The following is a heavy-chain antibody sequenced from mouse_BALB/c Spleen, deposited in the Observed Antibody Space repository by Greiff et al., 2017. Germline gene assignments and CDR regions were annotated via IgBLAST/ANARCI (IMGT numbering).Heavy chain of an antibody. Sequence: QVHVKQSGPELVKPGASVKMSCKASGYTFTDYVISWVKQRTGQGLEWIGEIYPGSGSTYYNEKFKGKATLTADKSSNTAYMQLSSLTSEDSAVYFCGLYYYGSSPYAMDYWGQGTSVTVSS. CDR2: IYPGSGST. D-gene: IGHD1-1*01. V-gene: IGHV1-77*01. J-gene: IGHJ4*01. CDR1: GYTFTDYV. CDR3: GLYYYGSSPYAMDY.